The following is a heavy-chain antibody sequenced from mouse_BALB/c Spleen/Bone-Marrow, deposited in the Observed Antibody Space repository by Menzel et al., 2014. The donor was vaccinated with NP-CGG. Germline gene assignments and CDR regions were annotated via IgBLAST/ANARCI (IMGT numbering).Heavy chain of an antibody. D-gene: IGHD2-12*01. V-gene: IGHV5-12*02. CDR3: ARNAFYRGYAMDY. CDR2: ISNGGGST. Sequence: EVKVEESGGGLVQPGGSLKLSCATSGFTLSDYYMYWVRQTPEKRLEWVAYISNGGGSTYYPDTVKGRFTISRDNAKNTLYLQMSRLKSEDTAMYYCARNAFYRGYAMDYWGQGTSVTVSS. CDR1: GFTLSDYY. J-gene: IGHJ4*01.